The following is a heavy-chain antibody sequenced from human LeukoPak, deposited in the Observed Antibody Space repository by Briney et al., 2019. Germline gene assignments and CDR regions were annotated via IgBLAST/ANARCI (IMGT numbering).Heavy chain of an antibody. CDR1: GGSVSSSGYY. V-gene: IGHV4-61*08. J-gene: IGHJ6*04. Sequence: SETLSLTCTVSGGSVSSSGYYWSWIRQPPGKGLEWIAYIYYSGSTNYNPSLKSRVTISVDTSKNQFSLKMRSATAADTAVYYCARDPYGMDVWGKGTTVTVSS. CDR2: IYYSGST. CDR3: ARDPYGMDV.